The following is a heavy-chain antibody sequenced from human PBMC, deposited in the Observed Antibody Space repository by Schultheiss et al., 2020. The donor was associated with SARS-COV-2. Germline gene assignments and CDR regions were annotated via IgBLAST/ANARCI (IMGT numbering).Heavy chain of an antibody. D-gene: IGHD6-19*01. CDR1: GGSISSGGYY. CDR3: ATTAVAHDY. Sequence: SETLSLTCTVSGGSISSGGYYWGWIRQPPGKGLEWIGSIYYSGSTYYNPSLKSRVTISVDTSKNQFSLKLSSVTAADTAVYYCATTAVAHDYWGQGTLVTVSS. V-gene: IGHV4-39*01. CDR2: IYYSGST. J-gene: IGHJ4*02.